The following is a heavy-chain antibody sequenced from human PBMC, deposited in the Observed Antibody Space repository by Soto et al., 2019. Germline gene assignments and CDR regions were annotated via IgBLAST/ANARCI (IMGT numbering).Heavy chain of an antibody. Sequence: QVQLVQSGAEVKKPGASVKVSCKASGYTFTSYGISWVRQAPGQGLEWMGWTSAYNGNTNYAQKLQGRVTMTTDTSTSTAYMELRSLRSDDTAVYYCARDLGRYCSGGSCYDYYYYGMDVWGQGTTVTVSS. V-gene: IGHV1-18*01. J-gene: IGHJ6*02. D-gene: IGHD2-15*01. CDR1: GYTFTSYG. CDR3: ARDLGRYCSGGSCYDYYYYGMDV. CDR2: TSAYNGNT.